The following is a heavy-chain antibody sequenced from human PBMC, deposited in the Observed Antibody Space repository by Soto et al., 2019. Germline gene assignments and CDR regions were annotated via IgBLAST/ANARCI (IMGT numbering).Heavy chain of an antibody. D-gene: IGHD3-3*01. CDR3: ARGRPDSTIFGVASRWFDP. Sequence: QVQLQQWGAGLLKPSETLSLTCAVYGGSFSGYYWSWIRQPPGKGLEWIGEINHSGSTNYNPSLKCRLTISVDPSKNQLSLKLSSVAAEDAAVYYCARGRPDSTIFGVASRWFDPCGQETLVTLCS. CDR1: GGSFSGYY. CDR2: INHSGST. J-gene: IGHJ5*02. V-gene: IGHV4-34*01.